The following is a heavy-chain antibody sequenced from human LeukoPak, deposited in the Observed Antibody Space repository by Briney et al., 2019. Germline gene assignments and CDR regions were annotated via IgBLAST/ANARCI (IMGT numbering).Heavy chain of an antibody. V-gene: IGHV4-34*01. CDR2: INHSGST. Sequence: KPSETLSLTCAVYGGSFSGYYWSWIRQPPGMGLEWIGEINHSGSTNCNPSLKSRVTISVDTSKNQFSLKLSSVTAADTAVYYCARGHFYYYGSGSWDYWGQGTLVTVSS. CDR3: ARGHFYYYGSGSWDY. CDR1: GGSFSGYY. D-gene: IGHD3-10*01. J-gene: IGHJ4*02.